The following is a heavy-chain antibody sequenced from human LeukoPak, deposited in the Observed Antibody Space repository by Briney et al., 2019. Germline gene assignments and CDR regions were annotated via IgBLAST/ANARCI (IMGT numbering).Heavy chain of an antibody. D-gene: IGHD6-6*01. CDR2: IYYSGST. CDR3: AREYSSSSGRRAFDF. Sequence: SSETLSLTCTVSGGSISSYYWNWLRQPPGKALEWIGYIYYSGSTNYNPSLKSRVTTLVDTSKNQFSLRLSSVTAADTAVYYCAREYSSSSGRRAFDFWGQGTMVTVSS. J-gene: IGHJ3*01. CDR1: GGSISSYY. V-gene: IGHV4-59*08.